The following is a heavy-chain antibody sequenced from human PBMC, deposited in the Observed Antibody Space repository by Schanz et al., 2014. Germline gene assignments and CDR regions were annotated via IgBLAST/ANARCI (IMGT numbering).Heavy chain of an antibody. CDR2: LSGSGGST. J-gene: IGHJ6*02. Sequence: EQLVESGGGLVKPGGSLRLSCAASGFTFNSYAMTWVRQAPGKGLEWVSALSGSGGSTYYADSVKGRFTISRDISKNTLHRQVTSLRAEDTAVYYCAREEGWGIAAAGPKHYYYGMDVWGQGTTVTVSS. V-gene: IGHV3-23*04. D-gene: IGHD6-13*01. CDR3: AREEGWGIAAAGPKHYYYGMDV. CDR1: GFTFNSYA.